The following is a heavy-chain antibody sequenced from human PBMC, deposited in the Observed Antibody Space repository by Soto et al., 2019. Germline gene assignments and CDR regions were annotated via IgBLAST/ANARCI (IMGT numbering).Heavy chain of an antibody. D-gene: IGHD2-8*02. CDR3: AHPRGYWVFDAYDI. CDR2: ISGSGDST. J-gene: IGHJ3*02. Sequence: GGSLRLSCAPSGFTFSTYAMSWVRQAPGKGLEWVSAISGSGDSTYSADSVRGRFTISRDNSINTLYLQMNNLGNEDTAVYYCAHPRGYWVFDAYDIWGQGTMVTVSS. CDR1: GFTFSTYA. V-gene: IGHV3-23*01.